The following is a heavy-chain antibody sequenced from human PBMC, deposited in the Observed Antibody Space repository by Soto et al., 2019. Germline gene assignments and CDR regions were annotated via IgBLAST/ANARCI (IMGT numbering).Heavy chain of an antibody. CDR1: GGSISSGDYY. CDR2: IYYSGST. CDR3: ATYYYGSGPEYYFDC. D-gene: IGHD3-10*01. Sequence: NPSETLSLTCTVSGGSISSGDYYWSWIRQPPGKGLEWIGYIYYSGSTYYNPSLKSRITISVDTSKNQFSLKLSSVTAADTAVYYCATYYYGSGPEYYFDCWGQGTLVTVSS. V-gene: IGHV4-30-4*01. J-gene: IGHJ4*02.